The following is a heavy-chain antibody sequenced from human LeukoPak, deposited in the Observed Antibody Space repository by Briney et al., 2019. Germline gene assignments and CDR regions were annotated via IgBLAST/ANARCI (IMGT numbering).Heavy chain of an antibody. Sequence: GGSLRLSCAASGFTFSSYSMNWVRQAPGKGLKWVSGFRGSGVATFYADSVKGRFTISRDNSKNTLYLQMNSLRAEDTAVYYCARDALYGYYHAFDIWGQGTMVTVSS. CDR2: FRGSGVAT. CDR1: GFTFSSYS. CDR3: ARDALYGYYHAFDI. J-gene: IGHJ3*02. D-gene: IGHD3-22*01. V-gene: IGHV3-23*01.